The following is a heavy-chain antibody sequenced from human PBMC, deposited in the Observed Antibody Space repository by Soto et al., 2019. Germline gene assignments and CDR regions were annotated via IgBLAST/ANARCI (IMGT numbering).Heavy chain of an antibody. V-gene: IGHV3-49*03. Sequence: GGSLRLSCTASGFTFGDYAMSWFRQAPGKGLEWVGFIRSKANGGTTEYAASVKGRFTISRDDSKSIAYLQMNSLKTEDTAVYYCTRAFTHTLRYFDWLFPIIDYWGQGTLVTVSS. CDR1: GFTFGDYA. CDR3: TRAFTHTLRYFDWLFPIIDY. D-gene: IGHD3-9*01. J-gene: IGHJ4*02. CDR2: IRSKANGGTT.